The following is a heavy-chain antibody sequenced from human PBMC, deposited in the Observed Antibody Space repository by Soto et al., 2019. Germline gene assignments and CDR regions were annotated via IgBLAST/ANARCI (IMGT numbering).Heavy chain of an antibody. CDR2: ISAYNSNT. D-gene: IGHD6-13*01. J-gene: IGHJ6*03. CDR3: ARVWVAAAGLHLAYYYYYMDV. CDR1: GYTFPSYG. Sequence: GASVKVSCKASGYTFPSYGISWVRQAPGQGLEWMGWISAYNSNTNYAQKLQGRVTMTTDTSTSTAYMELRSLRSDDTAVYYCARVWVAAAGLHLAYYYYYMDVWGKGTTVTVSS. V-gene: IGHV1-18*01.